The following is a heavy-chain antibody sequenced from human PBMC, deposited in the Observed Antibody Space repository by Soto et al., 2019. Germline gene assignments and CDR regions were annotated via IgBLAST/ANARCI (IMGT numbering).Heavy chain of an antibody. CDR2: ISSSSSYI. D-gene: IGHD2-2*01. V-gene: IGHV3-21*01. Sequence: EVQLVESGGGLVKPGGSLRLSCAASGFTFSSYSMNWVRQAPGKGLEWVSSISSSSSYIYYADSVKGRFTISRDNAKYSLYLQMNSLRAEDTAVYYCARDSAAIVGWFDPWGQGTLVTVSS. J-gene: IGHJ5*02. CDR3: ARDSAAIVGWFDP. CDR1: GFTFSSYS.